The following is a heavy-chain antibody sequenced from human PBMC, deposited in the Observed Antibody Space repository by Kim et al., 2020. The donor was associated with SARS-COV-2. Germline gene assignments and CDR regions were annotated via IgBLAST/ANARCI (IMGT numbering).Heavy chain of an antibody. Sequence: SETLSLTCTVSGGSISSYYWSWIRQPPGQGLERVGYIYYNGSTNYNPPLKSRVTISVDTAKTQISLKLSSVTAAATAVYYCAGHSSESQGLAFEIWGQGTMVSVSP. V-gene: IGHV4-59*01. CDR1: GGSISSYY. CDR3: AGHSSESQGLAFEI. D-gene: IGHD3-22*01. J-gene: IGHJ3*02. CDR2: IYYNGST.